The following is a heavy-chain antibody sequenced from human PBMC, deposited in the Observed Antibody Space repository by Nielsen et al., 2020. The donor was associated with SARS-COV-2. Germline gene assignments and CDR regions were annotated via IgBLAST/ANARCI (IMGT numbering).Heavy chain of an antibody. V-gene: IGHV3-23*01. CDR3: TKGAQLGDY. J-gene: IGHJ4*02. Sequence: GESLKISCAASGFTFNSYAMNWVRQAPGKGLEWVATIIDNGISTYYADSVKGRFTVSRDNYKNTLYLQMNSLRAEDTAVYYCTKGAQLGDYWGQGTLVTVSS. CDR2: IIDNGIST. CDR1: GFTFNSYA. D-gene: IGHD6-13*01.